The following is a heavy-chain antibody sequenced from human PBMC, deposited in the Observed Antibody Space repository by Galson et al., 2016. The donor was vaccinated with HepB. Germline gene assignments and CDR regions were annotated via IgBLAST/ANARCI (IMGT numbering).Heavy chain of an antibody. D-gene: IGHD5-24*01. CDR1: GFTFSDYG. V-gene: IGHV3-30*18. CDR2: LSFDGINK. Sequence: SLRLSCAASGFTFSDYGIHWVRQAPGKGLEWVAVLSFDGINKYYADSVKGRFTISRDNSKNTVYLQMNGLRAEDTAVYYCAKDAYTWRWLLSFFPDYWGQGTLVTVSS. J-gene: IGHJ4*02. CDR3: AKDAYTWRWLLSFFPDY.